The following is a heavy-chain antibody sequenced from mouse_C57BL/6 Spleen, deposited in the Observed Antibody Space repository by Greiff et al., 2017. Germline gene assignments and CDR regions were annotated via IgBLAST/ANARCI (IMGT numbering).Heavy chain of an antibody. Sequence: EVHLVESGGGLVKPGGSLKLSCAASGFTFSDYGMHWVRQAPEKGLEWVAYISSGSSTIYYADTVKGRFTISRDNAKNTLFLQMTSLRSEDTAMYYCARVYYDYDGDWYFDVWGTGTTVTVSS. V-gene: IGHV5-17*01. J-gene: IGHJ1*03. CDR3: ARVYYDYDGDWYFDV. CDR2: ISSGSSTI. D-gene: IGHD2-4*01. CDR1: GFTFSDYG.